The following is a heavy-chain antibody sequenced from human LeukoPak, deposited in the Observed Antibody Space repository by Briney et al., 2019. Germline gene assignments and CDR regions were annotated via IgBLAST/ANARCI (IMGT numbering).Heavy chain of an antibody. D-gene: IGHD3-10*01. Sequence: GGSLRLSCAASGFTFSSYAMHWVRQAPGKGLEWVAVISYDGSNKYYADSVKGRFTISRDNAKNSLYLQMNSLRAEDTAVYYCARALYYASGFDYWGQGTLVTVSS. V-gene: IGHV3-30*04. CDR3: ARALYYASGFDY. J-gene: IGHJ4*02. CDR2: ISYDGSNK. CDR1: GFTFSSYA.